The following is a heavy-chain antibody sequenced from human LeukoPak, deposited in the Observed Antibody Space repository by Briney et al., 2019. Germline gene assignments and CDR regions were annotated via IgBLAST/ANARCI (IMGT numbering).Heavy chain of an antibody. CDR3: ARHYGDYAFDP. Sequence: PLETLSLTCTVSGGSISSYYWSWIRQPPGKGLEWIGYIYYSGSTNYNPSLKSRVTISVDTSKNQFSLKLSSVTAADTAVYYCARHYGDYAFDPWGQGTLVTVSS. CDR2: IYYSGST. D-gene: IGHD4-17*01. V-gene: IGHV4-59*08. J-gene: IGHJ5*02. CDR1: GGSISSYY.